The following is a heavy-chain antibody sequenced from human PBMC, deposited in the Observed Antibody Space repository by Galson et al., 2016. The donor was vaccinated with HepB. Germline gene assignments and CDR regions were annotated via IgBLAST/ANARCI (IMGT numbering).Heavy chain of an antibody. D-gene: IGHD6-6*01. V-gene: IGHV3-23*01. Sequence: SLRLSCAASGFTFTSYGLSWVRQAPGKGLEWVSALTGSGNTGFNTYYADSVKGRFTISRNNSKNTLYPQMNSPRADDTAIYYCAKDLPTVWSTSSSRVFDMWGQGTMVTVS. CDR2: LTGSGNTGFNT. CDR1: GFTFTSYG. J-gene: IGHJ3*02. CDR3: AKDLPTVWSTSSSRVFDM.